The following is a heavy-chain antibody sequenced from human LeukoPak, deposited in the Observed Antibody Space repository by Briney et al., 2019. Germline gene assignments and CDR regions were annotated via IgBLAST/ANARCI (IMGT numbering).Heavy chain of an antibody. CDR3: ARGGVWDYGMDV. CDR2: IYTSGST. V-gene: IGHV4-61*02. Sequence: SETLSLTCAVSGGSISSGGYYWSWIRQPAGKGLEWIGRIYTSGSTNYNPSLKSRVTISVDTSKNQFSLKLSSVTAADTAVYYCARGGVWDYGMDVWGQGTTVTVSS. CDR1: GGSISSGGYY. J-gene: IGHJ6*02. D-gene: IGHD2-8*02.